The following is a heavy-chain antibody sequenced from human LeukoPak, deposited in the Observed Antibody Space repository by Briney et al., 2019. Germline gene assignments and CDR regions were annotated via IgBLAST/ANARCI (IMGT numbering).Heavy chain of an antibody. Sequence: GGSLRLSCVASGFSIYTYGMNWVRQAPGKGLEWVATISDDGVNTYYSDSVKGRFTISGDDSNNALSLEMTSLRSEDTAIYYCARRALRGQTVRGGHHLGPWGLGTLVAVSS. J-gene: IGHJ5*02. CDR1: GFSIYTYG. CDR3: ARRALRGQTVRGGHHLGP. D-gene: IGHD1-14*01. V-gene: IGHV3-30*03. CDR2: ISDDGVNT.